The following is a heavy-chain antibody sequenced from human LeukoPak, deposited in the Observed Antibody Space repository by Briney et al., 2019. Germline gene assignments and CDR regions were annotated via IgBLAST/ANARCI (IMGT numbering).Heavy chain of an antibody. CDR2: ISYDGSNK. J-gene: IGHJ3*02. CDR1: GFTFSSHA. Sequence: GGSLRLSCAASGFTFSSHAMHWVRQAPGKGLEWVAVISYDGSNKYYADSVKGRFTISRDNSKNTLYLQMNSLRAEDTAVYYCARGGLGAFDIWGQGTMVTVSS. V-gene: IGHV3-30-3*01. CDR3: ARGGLGAFDI.